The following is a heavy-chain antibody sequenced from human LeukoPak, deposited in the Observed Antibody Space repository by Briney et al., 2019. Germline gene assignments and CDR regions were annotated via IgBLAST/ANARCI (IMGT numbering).Heavy chain of an antibody. J-gene: IGHJ5*02. CDR2: ISYDGSNK. CDR1: GFTFSSYG. Sequence: GRSLRLSCAASGFTFSSYGMHWVRQAPGKGLEWVAVISYDGSNKYYADSVKGRFTISRDNSKNTLYLQMNSLRAGDTAVYYCAKDLHPYYYGSGSNWFDPWGQGTLVTVSS. V-gene: IGHV3-30*18. CDR3: AKDLHPYYYGSGSNWFDP. D-gene: IGHD3-10*01.